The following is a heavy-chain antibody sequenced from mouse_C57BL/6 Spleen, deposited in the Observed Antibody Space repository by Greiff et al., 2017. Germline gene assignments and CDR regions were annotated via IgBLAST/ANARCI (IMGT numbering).Heavy chain of an antibody. CDR3: ARRGSSLYYAMDY. D-gene: IGHD1-1*01. J-gene: IGHJ4*01. V-gene: IGHV1-19*01. Sequence: EVQLQQSGPVLVKPGASVKMSCKASGYTFTNYYMNWVKQSHGKSLEWIGVINPYNGGTSYNEKFTGKATLTVDKSSSTAYMELNSLTSEDSAVYYCARRGSSLYYAMDYWGQGTSVTVSS. CDR1: GYTFTNYY. CDR2: INPYNGGT.